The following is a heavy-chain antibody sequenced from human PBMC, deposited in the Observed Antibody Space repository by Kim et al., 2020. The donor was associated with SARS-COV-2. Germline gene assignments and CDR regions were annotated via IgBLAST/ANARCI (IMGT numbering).Heavy chain of an antibody. CDR3: ARGKEGGSSYWFDH. D-gene: IGHD1-26*01. Sequence: GGSLRLSCAASGFTFSNYWMTWVRQAPGKGLEWVASIKEDGSDKYYVDPVKGRFTISRDNAKMSLYLQMNSLRGEDTAVYYCARGKEGGSSYWFDHWGQ. J-gene: IGHJ5*02. CDR1: GFTFSNYW. CDR2: IKEDGSDK. V-gene: IGHV3-7*03.